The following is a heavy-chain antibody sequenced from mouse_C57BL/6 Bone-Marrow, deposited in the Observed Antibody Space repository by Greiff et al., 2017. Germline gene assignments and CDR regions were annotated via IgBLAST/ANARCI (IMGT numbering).Heavy chain of an antibody. J-gene: IGHJ4*01. CDR2: IYPGDGDT. CDR1: GYAFSSYW. CDR3: ARSPLVKGAMDY. V-gene: IGHV1-80*01. Sequence: VQLQQSGAELVKPGASVKISCKASGYAFSSYWMNWVKQRPGKGLEWIGQIYPGDGDTNYNGKFKGKATLTADKSSSTAYMQLSSLTSKDSAVYFCARSPLVKGAMDYWGQGTSVTVSS. D-gene: IGHD1-3*01.